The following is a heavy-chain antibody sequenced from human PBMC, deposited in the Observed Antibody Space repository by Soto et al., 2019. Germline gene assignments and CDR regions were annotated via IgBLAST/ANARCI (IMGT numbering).Heavy chain of an antibody. V-gene: IGHV4-39*01. CDR3: ARRERAAGTDWWFDP. CDR1: GGSISSSSFH. D-gene: IGHD6-13*01. J-gene: IGHJ5*02. CDR2: IYSSGST. Sequence: QLQLQESGPGLVKPSETLSLTCTVSGGSISSSSFHWGWIRQPPGKGLEWIGSIYSSGSTYYSPSLKSRVTISVDTSKNQFSLKLSSETAADTAVYYCARRERAAGTDWWFDPWGQGTLVTVSS.